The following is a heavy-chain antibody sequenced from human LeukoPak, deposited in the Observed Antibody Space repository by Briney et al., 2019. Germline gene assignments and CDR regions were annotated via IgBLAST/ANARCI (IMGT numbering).Heavy chain of an antibody. CDR2: ISAYNGNT. CDR3: ARVQVWELFYNYYYYGMDV. CDR1: GYTFTSYG. D-gene: IGHD1-26*01. V-gene: IGHV1-18*01. Sequence: ASVKVSCKASGYTFTSYGISWVRQAPGQGLEWMGWISAYNGNTNYAQKLQGRVTMTTDTSTSTAYMELRSLRSDDTAVYYCARVQVWELFYNYYYYGMDVWGQGTTVTVSS. J-gene: IGHJ6*02.